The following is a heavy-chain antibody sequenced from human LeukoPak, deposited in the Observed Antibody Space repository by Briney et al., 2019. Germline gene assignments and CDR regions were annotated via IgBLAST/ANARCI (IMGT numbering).Heavy chain of an antibody. CDR1: GFNFSSYS. CDR3: ARDRSIVVVVAAIQSGFDY. V-gene: IGHV3-21*01. J-gene: IGHJ4*02. D-gene: IGHD2-15*01. CDR2: ISSSSSYI. Sequence: GGSLRLSCAASGFNFSSYSMNWVRQAPGKGLEWVSSISSSSSYIYYADSVKGRFTISRDNAKNSLYLQMNSLRAEDTAVYYCARDRSIVVVVAAIQSGFDYWGQGTLVTVSS.